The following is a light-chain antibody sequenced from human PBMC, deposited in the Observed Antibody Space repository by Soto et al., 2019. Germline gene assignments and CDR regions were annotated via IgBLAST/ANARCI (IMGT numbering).Light chain of an antibody. CDR1: QSVSSN. CDR2: AAS. J-gene: IGKJ1*01. CDR3: QKYTNWPPET. V-gene: IGKV3-15*01. Sequence: EIVMTQSPATLSVSPGERATLSCRASQSVSSNLAWYKQKPGQAPRLLIYAASTRENGIQARFSGSGSGTEFTLTISSLQSEDFAVYYCQKYTNWPPETFGKGTKV.